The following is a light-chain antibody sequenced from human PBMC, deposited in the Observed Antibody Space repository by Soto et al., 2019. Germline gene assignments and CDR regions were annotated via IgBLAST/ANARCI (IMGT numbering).Light chain of an antibody. J-gene: IGLJ1*01. CDR2: DVS. Sequence: QSSPTLPRSVSGSAGQSVPISCTGTSCGGGGSSSVSWYQQHPGKAPKLMIYDVSKRPSGVPERFSGSKSGNTASLTISGLQAEEEADYYCCSYAGSNTDVSGTGTKVTV. CDR3: CSYAGSNTDV. CDR1: SCGGGGSSS. V-gene: IGLV2-11*01.